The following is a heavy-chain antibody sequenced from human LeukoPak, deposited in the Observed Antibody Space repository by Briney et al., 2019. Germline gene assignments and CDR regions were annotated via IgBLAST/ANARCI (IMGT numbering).Heavy chain of an antibody. CDR1: GYTFTSYG. D-gene: IGHD3-9*01. CDR3: ASARLRGHPLTGYYMYMDY. V-gene: IGHV1-18*01. J-gene: IGHJ4*02. CDR2: ISAYNGNT. Sequence: ASLKLSCTASGYTFTSYGISWVRQAPGQGLEWMGWISAYNGNTNYAQKLQGRFTMTTDTSTSTAYMELRSLRSDDTAVYYGASARLRGHPLTGYYMYMDYCGQGTLVTVSS.